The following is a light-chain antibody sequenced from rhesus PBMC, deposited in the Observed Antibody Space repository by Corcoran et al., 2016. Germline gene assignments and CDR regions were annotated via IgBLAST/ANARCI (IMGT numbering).Light chain of an antibody. J-gene: IGKJ2*01. CDR1: QSLLSSNGYNY. Sequence: DIVMTQTPLSLPVTLGEPASISCRSSQSLLSSNGYNYLNWYLQKPGQSPQLLIYYGSNRASGGPDRFRGSGSGTDFTLKISRVEAEDVGVYYCMQGIQLPYSFGQGTKVEIK. V-gene: IGKV2-60*01. CDR2: YGS. CDR3: MQGIQLPYS.